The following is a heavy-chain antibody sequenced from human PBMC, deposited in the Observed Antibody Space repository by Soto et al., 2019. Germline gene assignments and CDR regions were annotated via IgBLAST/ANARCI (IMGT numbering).Heavy chain of an antibody. CDR3: SRETLLVLFGESLPTWFDP. V-gene: IGHV1-18*01. CDR1: GYTLKRYG. J-gene: IGHJ5*02. CDR2: VSAHKSDT. Sequence: QVQLVQSGAEVMKPGASVKVSCEASGYTLKRYGLSLVRPAPGQGLAGMGRVSAHKSDTHYARKFKGRLTMTTDTSTRTAFMELRSLTSDDTAVYYWSRETLLVLFGESLPTWFDPWGQGTLVTVSS. D-gene: IGHD3-10*01.